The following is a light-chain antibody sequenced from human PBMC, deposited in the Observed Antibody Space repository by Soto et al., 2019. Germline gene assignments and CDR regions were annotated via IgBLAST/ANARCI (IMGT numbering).Light chain of an antibody. J-gene: IGKJ1*01. CDR1: QDISNY. Sequence: DIQMTQSPSSLSASVGDRVTITCQASQDISNYLNWYQQKPGKAPNLLIYTASTLQSGVPSRFSGSGSGTDFTLTISSLQPDDFATYYCQQYNSYSWTFGQGTKVDIK. CDR3: QQYNSYSWT. V-gene: IGKV1-16*01. CDR2: TAS.